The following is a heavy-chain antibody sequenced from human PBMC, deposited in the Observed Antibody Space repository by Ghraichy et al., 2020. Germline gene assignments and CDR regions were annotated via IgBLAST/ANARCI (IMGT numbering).Heavy chain of an antibody. J-gene: IGHJ4*02. V-gene: IGHV4-59*01. CDR1: GGSISSYY. CDR2: IYYSGST. CDR3: ARVLLRGYSGYDSTFDY. Sequence: SETLSLTCTVSGGSISSYYWSWIRQPPGKGLEWIGYIYYSGSTNYNPSLKSRVTISVDTSKNQFSLKLSSVTAADTAVYYCARVLLRGYSGYDSTFDYWGQGTLVTVSS. D-gene: IGHD5-12*01.